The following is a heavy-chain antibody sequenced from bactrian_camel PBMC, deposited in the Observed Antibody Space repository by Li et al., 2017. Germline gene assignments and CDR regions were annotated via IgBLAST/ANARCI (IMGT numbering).Heavy chain of an antibody. CDR2: FRGDGKT. CDR3: AYRRGQTYCSPRNVAGFPY. D-gene: IGHD2*01. Sequence: HVQLVESGGGSVSVGGSLRLSCASSGFDFDDSEMGWYRRAPGKEREGVAAFRGDGKTSYADSVKGRFTISRDNYNNNLYLPMNSLKPEDTDMYYCAYRRGQTYCSPRNVAGFPYRGQGTQVTVS. J-gene: IGHJ4*01. CDR1: GFDFDDSE. V-gene: IGHV3S63*01.